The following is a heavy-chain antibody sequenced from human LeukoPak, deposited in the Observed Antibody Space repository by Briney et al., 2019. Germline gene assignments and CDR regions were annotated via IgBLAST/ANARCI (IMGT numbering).Heavy chain of an antibody. J-gene: IGHJ2*01. Sequence: GGSLRLSCAASGFTFSSYAMSWVRQAPGKGLEWVSAMSGTGGYTYYADSVKGRFTISRDNSKNTLSLQMTSLRADDTAIYYCAKNAGRNGDWYFDLWGRGTLVTVSS. CDR3: AKNAGRNGDWYFDL. CDR2: MSGTGGYT. CDR1: GFTFSSYA. V-gene: IGHV3-23*01. D-gene: IGHD2-8*01.